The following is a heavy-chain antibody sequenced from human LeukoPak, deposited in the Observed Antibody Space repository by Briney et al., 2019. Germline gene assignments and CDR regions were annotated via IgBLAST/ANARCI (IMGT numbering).Heavy chain of an antibody. CDR3: ARGRRDDFWSGYSLYYFDY. CDR1: GGSFSGYY. Sequence: KPSETLSLTCGVYGGSFSGYYWSWIRQPPGKGLEWIGEVNHSGSTNYNPSLKSRVSISVDTSKNQFSLRLNSVTAADTAVYYCARGRRDDFWSGYSLYYFDYWGQGTLVTVSS. V-gene: IGHV4-34*01. D-gene: IGHD3-3*01. J-gene: IGHJ4*02. CDR2: VNHSGST.